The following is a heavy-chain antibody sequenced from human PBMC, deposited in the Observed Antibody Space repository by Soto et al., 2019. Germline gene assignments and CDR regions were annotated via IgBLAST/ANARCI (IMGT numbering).Heavy chain of an antibody. CDR1: GGSISSYY. V-gene: IGHV4-59*01. D-gene: IGHD6-13*01. Sequence: QVHLQASGPGLVKPSATLSLTCTVSGGSISSYYWSWIRQPPGKGLECIGYIYYSGSTNYNPSLKSRVTISVDTTKNQVSLKLVSVTAAATAVYYCARAALCSSWYRCFYLWGRGTLVTVSS. J-gene: IGHJ2*01. CDR3: ARAALCSSWYRCFYL. CDR2: IYYSGST.